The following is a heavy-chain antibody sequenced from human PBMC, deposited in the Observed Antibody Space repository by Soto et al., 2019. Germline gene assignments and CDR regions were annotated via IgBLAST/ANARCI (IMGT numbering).Heavy chain of an antibody. CDR2: IGGSGIIT. CDR1: GFSFSSFA. D-gene: IGHD4-17*01. Sequence: GGSLRLSCRASGFSFSSFAMTWVRQAPGKRLEWVSSIGGSGIITYYTDSVKGRFTISRDNSGNTLFLHMNSLRADDTAVYYCAKDPNGDYVGAFDSWGQGTLVTVS. CDR3: AKDPNGDYVGAFDS. V-gene: IGHV3-23*01. J-gene: IGHJ4*02.